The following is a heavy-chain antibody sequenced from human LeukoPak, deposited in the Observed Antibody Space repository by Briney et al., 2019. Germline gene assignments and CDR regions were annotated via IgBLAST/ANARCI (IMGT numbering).Heavy chain of an antibody. CDR2: ISGSGGST. V-gene: IGHV3-23*01. CDR3: AKLILDIVVVPAAMSFDY. D-gene: IGHD2-2*03. J-gene: IGHJ4*02. Sequence: GGSLRLSCAASGFTFSSYGMSWVRQAPGKGLEWVSAISGSGGSTYYTDSVKGRFTISRDNSKNTLYLQMNSLRAEDTAVYYCAKLILDIVVVPAAMSFDYWGQGTLVTVSS. CDR1: GFTFSSYG.